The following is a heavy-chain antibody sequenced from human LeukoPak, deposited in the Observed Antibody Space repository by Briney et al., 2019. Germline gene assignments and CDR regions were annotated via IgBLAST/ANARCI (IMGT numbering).Heavy chain of an antibody. CDR3: TRHIWFGEEWYFDL. J-gene: IGHJ2*01. CDR2: IRSKANNYAT. CDR1: GFTFSGSA. D-gene: IGHD3-10*01. Sequence: GGSLRLSCAASGFTFSGSAMHWVRQASGKGLEWVGRIRSKANNYATTYAASVKGRFTISRDDSKNTAYLQMNSLKTEDTAVYYCTRHIWFGEEWYFDLWGRGTLVTVSS. V-gene: IGHV3-73*01.